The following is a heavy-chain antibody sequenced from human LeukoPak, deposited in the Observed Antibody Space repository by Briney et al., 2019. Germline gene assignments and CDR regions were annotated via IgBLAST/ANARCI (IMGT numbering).Heavy chain of an antibody. D-gene: IGHD6-19*01. V-gene: IGHV4-59*01. CDR3: ARGTYSSGRIPFDY. CDR2: IYYSGST. CDR1: GGSLSSYY. J-gene: IGHJ4*02. Sequence: PSETLSLTCTVSGGSLSSYYWSWIRQPPGKGLEWIGYIYYSGSTNYNPSLTSRVTISVDTSKQQFSLKLSSVTAADTAVYYCARGTYSSGRIPFDYWGQGTLVTVSS.